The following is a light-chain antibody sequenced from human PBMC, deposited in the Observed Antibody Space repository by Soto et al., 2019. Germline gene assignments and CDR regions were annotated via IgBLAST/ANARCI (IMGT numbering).Light chain of an antibody. CDR3: CSYAGSSTWV. CDR2: DVS. V-gene: IGLV2-23*02. J-gene: IGLJ3*02. CDR1: SSDVGNYNL. Sequence: QSALTQPASVSGSXXXSIXXXCTGTSSDVGNYNLVSWYQQHPGKAPKLMIYDVSKRPSGVSNRFSGSKSGKTASLTISGLQAEDGADYYCCSYAGSSTWVFGGGTQLTVL.